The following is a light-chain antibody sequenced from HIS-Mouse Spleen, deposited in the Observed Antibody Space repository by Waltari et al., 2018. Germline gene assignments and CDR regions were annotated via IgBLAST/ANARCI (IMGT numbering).Light chain of an antibody. J-gene: IGLJ2*01. CDR2: DVS. CDR3: SSYTSSSFNVV. CDR1: SRDVGGYHY. V-gene: IGLV2-14*03. Sequence: QSALTQPASVSGSPGQSITISCTGTSRDVGGYHYVSWYQHHPGKAPKLMIYDVSNRPSGVSNRFSGSKSGNTASLTISGLQAEDEADYYCSSYTSSSFNVVFGGGTKLTVL.